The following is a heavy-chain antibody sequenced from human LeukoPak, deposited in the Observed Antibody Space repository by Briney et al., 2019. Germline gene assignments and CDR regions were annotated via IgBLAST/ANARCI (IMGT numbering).Heavy chain of an antibody. CDR1: GYTFTNYG. V-gene: IGHV1-18*01. Sequence: ASVKVSCKASGYTFTNYGISWVRQAPGQGLEWMGWISAYNGNTNYAQKLQGRVTMTTDTSTSTAYMELRSLRPDDTAVYYCARVLTNYYDSSGYLAWNWGQGTLVTVSS. J-gene: IGHJ4*02. CDR2: ISAYNGNT. D-gene: IGHD3-22*01. CDR3: ARVLTNYYDSSGYLAWN.